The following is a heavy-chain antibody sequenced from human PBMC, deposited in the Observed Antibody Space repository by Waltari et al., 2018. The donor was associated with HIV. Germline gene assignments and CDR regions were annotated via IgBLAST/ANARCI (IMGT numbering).Heavy chain of an antibody. CDR2: LIPVFGKA. V-gene: IGHV1-69*01. J-gene: IGHJ4*02. Sequence: QVQLVQSGAEVKQSGSSVKVTCKASGDTFKIYGISWVRQAPGQGLEWMGGLIPVFGKADYAQKFQDRVALTADESTSTVHMELNSLRSDDTAVYYCARSKRPFCTGGSCYDFDYWGQGTLVTVSS. CDR3: ARSKRPFCTGGSCYDFDY. D-gene: IGHD2-15*01. CDR1: GDTFKIYG.